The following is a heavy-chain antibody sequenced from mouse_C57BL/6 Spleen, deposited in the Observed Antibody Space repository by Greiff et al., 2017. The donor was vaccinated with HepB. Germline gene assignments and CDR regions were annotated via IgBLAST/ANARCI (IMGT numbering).Heavy chain of an antibody. CDR2: IRSKSNNYAT. D-gene: IGHD1-1*01. Sequence: VKLVESGGGLVQPKGSLKLSCAASGFSFNTYAMNWVRQAPGKGLEWVARIRSKSNNYATYYADSVKDRFTISRDDSESMLYLQMNNLKTEDTAMYYCVRPYYYGSSWFAYWGQGTLVTVSA. V-gene: IGHV10-1*01. J-gene: IGHJ3*01. CDR1: GFSFNTYA. CDR3: VRPYYYGSSWFAY.